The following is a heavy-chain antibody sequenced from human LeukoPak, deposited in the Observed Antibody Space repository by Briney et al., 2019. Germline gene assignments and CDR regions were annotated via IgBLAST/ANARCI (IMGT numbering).Heavy chain of an antibody. Sequence: PSETLSLTCTVSGGSISSYYWSWIRQPPGKGLEWIGYIYYSGSTNYNPSLKSRVTISVDTSKNQFSLKLSSVTAADTAVYYCARARIAVAGRADAFDIWGQGTTVAVSS. CDR2: IYYSGST. CDR3: ARARIAVAGRADAFDI. D-gene: IGHD6-19*01. J-gene: IGHJ3*02. CDR1: GGSISSYY. V-gene: IGHV4-59*01.